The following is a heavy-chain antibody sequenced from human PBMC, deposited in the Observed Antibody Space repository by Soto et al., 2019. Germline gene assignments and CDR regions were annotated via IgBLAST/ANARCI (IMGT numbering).Heavy chain of an antibody. CDR2: IYYSGST. J-gene: IGHJ5*02. CDR3: ARGGWPAYQRLEQSWFDP. CDR1: GGSISSGGYY. Sequence: TLSLTCTVSGGSISSGGYYWSWIRQHPGKGLEWIGYIYYSGSTYYNPSLKSRVTISVDTSKNQFSLKLSSVTAADTAVYYCARGGWPAYQRLEQSWFDPWGQGTLVTVSS. D-gene: IGHD2-2*01. V-gene: IGHV4-31*03.